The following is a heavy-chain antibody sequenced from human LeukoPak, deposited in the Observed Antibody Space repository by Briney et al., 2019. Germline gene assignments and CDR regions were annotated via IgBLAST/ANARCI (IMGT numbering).Heavy chain of an antibody. J-gene: IGHJ6*03. V-gene: IGHV1-18*01. Sequence: GASVKVSFKASGYTFSNYCIYWVRQAPGQGLEWMAWISAYNGNTNYAQKLQGRVTVTTDTFTSTAYMELRSLRSDDTAMYYCARAEGVVVAAHIDVWGKGTTVTVSS. CDR2: ISAYNGNT. CDR1: GYTFSNYC. CDR3: ARAEGVVVAAHIDV. D-gene: IGHD2-15*01.